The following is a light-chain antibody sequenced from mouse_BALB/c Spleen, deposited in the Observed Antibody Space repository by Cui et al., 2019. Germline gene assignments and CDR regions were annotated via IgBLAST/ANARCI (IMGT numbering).Light chain of an antibody. CDR3: QHFWSTPLT. CDR2: NAK. V-gene: IGKV12-41*01. CDR1: GNIHNY. Sequence: DIQVTLSPACLSASVGETVTITYRASGNIHNYLAWYQKKQGKSPQHLVYNAKTLADGVPSRFSGSGSGTQYSLKINSLQPEDFGSYYCQHFWSTPLTFGAGTKLELK. J-gene: IGKJ5*01.